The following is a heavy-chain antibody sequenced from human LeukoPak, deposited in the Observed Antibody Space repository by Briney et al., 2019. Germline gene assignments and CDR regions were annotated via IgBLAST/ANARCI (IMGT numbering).Heavy chain of an antibody. J-gene: IGHJ4*02. CDR3: ARGRAYYYDSSGFPPFDY. V-gene: IGHV4-31*03. CDR1: GGSISSGGYY. D-gene: IGHD3-22*01. Sequence: PSETLSLTCTVSGGSISSGGYYWSWIRQHPGKGLEWIVYIYYSGSTYYNPSLKSRVTISVDTSKNQFSLKLSSVTAADTAVYYCARGRAYYYDSSGFPPFDYWGQGTLVTVSS. CDR2: IYYSGST.